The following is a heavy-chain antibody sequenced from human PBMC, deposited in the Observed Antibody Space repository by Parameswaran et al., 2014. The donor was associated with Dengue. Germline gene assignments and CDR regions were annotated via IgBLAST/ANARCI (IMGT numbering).Heavy chain of an antibody. Sequence: WVRQAPGKGLEWMGIINPSSGSTIYAQKFQGRLTMTRDTSTSTVYMELSSLRSEDTAVYYCARDPSNYDYLTGYKNDYFDSWGLGTLVTVSS. CDR2: INPSSGST. J-gene: IGHJ4*02. V-gene: IGHV1-46*01. CDR3: ARDPSNYDYLTGYKNDYFDS. D-gene: IGHD3-9*01.